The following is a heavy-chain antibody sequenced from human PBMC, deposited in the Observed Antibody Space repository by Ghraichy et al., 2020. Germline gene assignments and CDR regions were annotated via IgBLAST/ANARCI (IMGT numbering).Heavy chain of an antibody. CDR2: IYHSGST. D-gene: IGHD6-13*01. CDR1: GGSISSSNW. CDR3: ARGFSSNWYVAYFDY. J-gene: IGHJ4*02. V-gene: IGHV4-4*02. Sequence: SETLSLTCAVSGGSISSSNWWSWVRQPPGKGLEWIGEIYHSGSTNYNPSLKSRVTISVDKSKNQFSLKLSSVTAADTAVYYCARGFSSNWYVAYFDYWGQGTLVTVSS.